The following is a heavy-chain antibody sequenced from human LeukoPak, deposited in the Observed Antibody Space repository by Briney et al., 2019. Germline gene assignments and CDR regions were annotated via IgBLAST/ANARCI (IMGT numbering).Heavy chain of an antibody. CDR2: INHSGST. V-gene: IGHV4-39*07. CDR1: GGSISTSNYY. D-gene: IGHD7-27*01. J-gene: IGHJ6*03. Sequence: SETLSLTCTVSGGSISTSNYYWSWIRQPPGKGLEWIGEINHSGSTNYNPSLKSRVTISVDTSKNQFSLKLSSVTAADTAVYYCASSNWGRYYYYYYMDVWGKGTTVTVSS. CDR3: ASSNWGRYYYYYYMDV.